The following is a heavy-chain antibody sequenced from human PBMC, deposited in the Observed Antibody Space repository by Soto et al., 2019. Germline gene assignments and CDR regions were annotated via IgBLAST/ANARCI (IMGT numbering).Heavy chain of an antibody. D-gene: IGHD6-19*01. CDR2: XXXXXXXT. Sequence: GGSLRLSCAASGXTFXSYWMHXVRQAPXXXLVWXXXXXXXXXXTXXXXXVXGXXXIPSDNAKNTLYLQMNSRRAEDTAVYYCARDIAVACSDYWGQGTLVTVSS. CDR3: ARDIAVACSDY. V-gene: IGHV3-74*01. CDR1: GXTFXSYW. J-gene: IGHJ4*02.